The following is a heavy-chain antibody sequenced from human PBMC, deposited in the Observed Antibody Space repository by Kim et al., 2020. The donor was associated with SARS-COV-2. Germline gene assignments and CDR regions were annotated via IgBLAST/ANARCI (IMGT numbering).Heavy chain of an antibody. CDR3: AEDNSAVVPAASCFDP. D-gene: IGHD2-2*01. CDR2: ISWNSGSI. V-gene: IGHV3-9*01. CDR1: GFTFGNYA. J-gene: IGHJ5*02. Sequence: GGSLRLSCAASGFTFGNYAMNWVRQAPGKGLEWVSAISWNSGSICYVDSVKGRFTISRDNAKNSLYLQMNSLRAEDTALYYCAEDNSAVVPAASCFDPWGQGTLVTVSS.